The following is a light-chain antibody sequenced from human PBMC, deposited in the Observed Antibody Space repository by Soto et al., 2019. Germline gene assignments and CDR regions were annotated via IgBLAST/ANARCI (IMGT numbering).Light chain of an antibody. CDR1: ESLVRSDGNTY. Sequence: DVVLTQTPLSLPVTLGQPASISCRSSESLVRSDGNTYLSWLLQLPGQPPRLLIYRISDRFSGVQDRFSGSGAGTEFTLRISRVEAEDVGIYYCMQAKQFPYTFGQGTRLEIK. CDR3: MQAKQFPYT. J-gene: IGKJ2*01. CDR2: RIS. V-gene: IGKV2-24*01.